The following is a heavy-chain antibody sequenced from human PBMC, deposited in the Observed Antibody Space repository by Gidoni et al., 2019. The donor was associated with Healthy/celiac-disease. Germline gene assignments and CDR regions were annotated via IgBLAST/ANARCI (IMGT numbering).Heavy chain of an antibody. D-gene: IGHD3-22*01. CDR3: ARRYYYDSSGYYYEYGMDV. V-gene: IGHV2-26*01. CDR2: IFSNDEK. J-gene: IGHJ6*02. CDR1: GFSLSNARMG. Sequence: QVTLKESSPVLVKPTETLTLTCTVSGFSLSNARMGVSWIRQPPGKALEWLAHIFSNDEKSYSTSLKSRLTISKDTSKSQVVLTMTNMDPVDTATYYCARRYYYDSSGYYYEYGMDVWGQGTTVTVSS.